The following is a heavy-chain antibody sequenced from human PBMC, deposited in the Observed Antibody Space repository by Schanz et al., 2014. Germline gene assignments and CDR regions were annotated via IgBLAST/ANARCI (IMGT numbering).Heavy chain of an antibody. J-gene: IGHJ6*02. D-gene: IGHD5-18*01. CDR1: GGTFSSYT. CDR2: IIPVLAIA. V-gene: IGHV1-69*08. Sequence: QVQLVQSGAEVKKPGSSVKVSCTASGGTFSSYTISWIRQAPGQGLEWMGRIIPVLAIADYAQKFQGRVTSTADKSADAASGGLSRMRSEDTSVYYCARDTAKGYSEGQNLGAYSYGMEVWGQGTTVTVSS. CDR3: ARDTAKGYSEGQNLGAYSYGMEV.